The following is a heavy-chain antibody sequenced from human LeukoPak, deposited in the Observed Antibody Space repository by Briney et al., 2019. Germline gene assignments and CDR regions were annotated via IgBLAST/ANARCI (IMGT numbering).Heavy chain of an antibody. CDR2: ISWNSGSI. J-gene: IGHJ4*02. V-gene: IGHV3-9*01. D-gene: IGHD3-22*01. Sequence: GRSLRLSCAASGFTFDDYAMHWVRQAPGKGLEWVSGISWNSGSIGYADSVKGRFTIPRDNAKNSLYLQMNSLRAEDTALYYCAKGQSYYYDSSGYYRAYYFDYWGQGTLVTVSS. CDR1: GFTFDDYA. CDR3: AKGQSYYYDSSGYYRAYYFDY.